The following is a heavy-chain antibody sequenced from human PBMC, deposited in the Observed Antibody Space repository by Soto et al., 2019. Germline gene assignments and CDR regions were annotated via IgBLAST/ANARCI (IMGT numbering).Heavy chain of an antibody. Sequence: EVQLVESAGGLVKPGGSLRLSCVASGFSFNEAWMKWVRQAPGEGLEWVTRIKTSAGGGATDYAAHVQGRFTISRDDSKNALYLHKNSLRTEDTAIYYCTTGSVEGIWGQGTTVTVSS. J-gene: IGHJ6*02. CDR1: GFSFNEAW. D-gene: IGHD2-15*01. CDR3: TTGSVEGI. V-gene: IGHV3-15*07. CDR2: IKTSAGGGAT.